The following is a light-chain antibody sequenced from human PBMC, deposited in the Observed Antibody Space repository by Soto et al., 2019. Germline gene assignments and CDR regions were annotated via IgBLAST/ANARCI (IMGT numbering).Light chain of an antibody. CDR3: AAWDDSLSAWV. CDR2: RNN. J-gene: IGLJ3*02. CDR1: SSNIGSNY. Sequence: QSVLTQPPSASGTPGQRVTISCSGSSSNIGSNYVYWYQQLPGTAPKLLIYRNNQRPSGVPDRFSGSKSGTSASLVISGLRSEDEADYYCAAWDDSLSAWVFGGGTKVTVL. V-gene: IGLV1-47*01.